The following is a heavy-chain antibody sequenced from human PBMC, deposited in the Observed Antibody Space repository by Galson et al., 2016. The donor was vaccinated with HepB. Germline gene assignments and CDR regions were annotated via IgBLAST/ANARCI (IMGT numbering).Heavy chain of an antibody. CDR1: GFSVSGDD. V-gene: IGHV3-53*01. Sequence: SLRLSCAVSGFSVSGDDLSWVRQAPGKGLEWVSSLYRGGGAYYADSVKGRFTVSRDTSKNTLYLQMNNLSVDATAVYYCASFFGQRDYWGQGNLVPGSS. D-gene: IGHD3-16*01. J-gene: IGHJ4*02. CDR3: ASFFGQRDY. CDR2: LYRGGGA.